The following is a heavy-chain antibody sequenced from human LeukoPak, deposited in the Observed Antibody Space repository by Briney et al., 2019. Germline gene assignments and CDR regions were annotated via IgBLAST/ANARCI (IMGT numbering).Heavy chain of an antibody. D-gene: IGHD1-26*01. Sequence: PGGSLRLSCAASGFTFSSYWMSWVRQAPGKGLEWVANIKRDGSEKYYVDSVKGRFTISRDNAKNSLYLQMNSLRVEDTAVYYCAKGRTLVGGSTRSYDYWGQGTLVTVSS. CDR2: IKRDGSEK. V-gene: IGHV3-7*03. J-gene: IGHJ4*02. CDR3: AKGRTLVGGSTRSYDY. CDR1: GFTFSSYW.